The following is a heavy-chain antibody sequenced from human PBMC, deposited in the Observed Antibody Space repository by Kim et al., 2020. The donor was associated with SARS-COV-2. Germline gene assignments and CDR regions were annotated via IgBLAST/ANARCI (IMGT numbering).Heavy chain of an antibody. Sequence: GGSLRLSCAASGFTFDDFSLHWVRQAPGKGLEWVSLICWNGGSTYYADSVKGRFTLSRDNSKNSLYLHMNSLRSQDTAFYYCTRSGWLYDYCMDVWGQGTTDTVAS. CDR2: ICWNGGST. D-gene: IGHD6-19*01. J-gene: IGHJ6*02. CDR3: TRSGWLYDYCMDV. V-gene: IGHV3-43*01. CDR1: GFTFDDFS.